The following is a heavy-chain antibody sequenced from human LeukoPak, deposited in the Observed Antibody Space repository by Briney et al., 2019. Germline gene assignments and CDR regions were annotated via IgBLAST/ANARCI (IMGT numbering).Heavy chain of an antibody. Sequence: GGSLRLSCATSGFTFSDHYMDWVRQAPGKGLEWVARTRTKAKDYTTEYAASVKGRSTVSRDESMHSLYLQMNSLKTEDTAVYYCARGPTVTFNYHYGMDVWGQGTTVTVSS. CDR3: ARGPTVTFNYHYGMDV. CDR2: TRTKAKDYTT. D-gene: IGHD4-17*01. CDR1: GFTFSDHY. V-gene: IGHV3-72*01. J-gene: IGHJ6*02.